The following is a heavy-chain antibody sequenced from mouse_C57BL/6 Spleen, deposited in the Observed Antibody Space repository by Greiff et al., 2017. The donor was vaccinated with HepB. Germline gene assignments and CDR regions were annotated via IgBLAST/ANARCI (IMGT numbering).Heavy chain of an antibody. D-gene: IGHD1-1*01. CDR3: ARHGITTPYFDY. Sequence: EVQLVESGGDLVKPGGSLKLSCAASGFTFSSYGMSWVRQTPDKRLEWVATISSGGSYTYYPDSVKGRFTISRDNAKNTLYLQMSSLKSEDTDMYYCARHGITTPYFDYWGQGTTLTVSS. CDR1: GFTFSSYG. J-gene: IGHJ2*01. V-gene: IGHV5-6*01. CDR2: ISSGGSYT.